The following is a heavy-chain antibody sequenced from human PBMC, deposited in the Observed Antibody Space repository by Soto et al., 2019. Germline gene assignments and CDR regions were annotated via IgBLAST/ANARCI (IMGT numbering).Heavy chain of an antibody. J-gene: IGHJ4*02. Sequence: PSETLSLTCTVSGGSVSSGSYYWSWIRQPPGKGLEWIGYIYYSGSTNYNPSLKSRVTISVDTSKNQFSLKLSSVTAANTAVYYCARDRDGCTRRRFDYWGQGTLVTVSS. V-gene: IGHV4-61*01. CDR2: IYYSGST. CDR3: ARDRDGCTRRRFDY. D-gene: IGHD6-19*01. CDR1: GGSVSSGSYY.